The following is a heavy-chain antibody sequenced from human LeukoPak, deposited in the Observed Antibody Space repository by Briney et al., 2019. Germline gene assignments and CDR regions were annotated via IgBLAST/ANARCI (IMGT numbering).Heavy chain of an antibody. V-gene: IGHV4-59*01. J-gene: IGHJ4*02. Sequence: SETLSLTCTVSGGSISSYYWSWIRQPPGKGLEWIGYIYYSGSTNYNPSLKSRVTISVDTSKNQFSLKLSSVTAADRAVYYCARSPYYYDSPYYFDYWGQGTLVTVSS. CDR3: ARSPYYYDSPYYFDY. D-gene: IGHD3-22*01. CDR2: IYYSGST. CDR1: GGSISSYY.